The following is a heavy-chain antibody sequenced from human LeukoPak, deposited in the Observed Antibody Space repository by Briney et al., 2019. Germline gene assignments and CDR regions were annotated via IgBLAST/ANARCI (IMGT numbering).Heavy chain of an antibody. Sequence: SETLSLTCAVYGGSFSGYYWSWIRQPPGKGLEWIGEINHSGSTNYNPSLKSRVTISVDASKNQFSLKLSSVTAADTAVYYCASYYYDSSGLDYWGQGTLVTVSS. CDR2: INHSGST. CDR3: ASYYYDSSGLDY. CDR1: GGSFSGYY. J-gene: IGHJ4*02. D-gene: IGHD3-22*01. V-gene: IGHV4-34*01.